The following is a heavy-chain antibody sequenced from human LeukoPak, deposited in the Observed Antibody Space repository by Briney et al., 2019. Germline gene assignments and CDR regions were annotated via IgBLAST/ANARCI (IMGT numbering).Heavy chain of an antibody. V-gene: IGHV4-39*01. D-gene: IGHD3-3*01. J-gene: IGHJ4*02. CDR3: ARTPRGLRRLLERIGYFDS. Sequence: SETLSLTCTVSGDSISRSTYYWGWIRQAPGKGLEWIGTICFLGNIYYNPSLKSRVSISVDPSKNQFSLKLSSVNAADTAIYYCARTPRGLRRLLERIGYFDSWGQGTLVTVSS. CDR1: GDSISRSTYY. CDR2: ICFLGNI.